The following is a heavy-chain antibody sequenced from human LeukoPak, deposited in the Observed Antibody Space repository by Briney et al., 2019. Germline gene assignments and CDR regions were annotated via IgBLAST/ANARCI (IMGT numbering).Heavy chain of an antibody. V-gene: IGHV4-30-2*01. CDR2: INHSGST. CDR1: GGSISSGGYY. J-gene: IGHJ2*01. CDR3: ARDLSYQLPAGWYFDL. Sequence: SETLSLTCTVSGGSISSGGYYWSWIRQPPGKGLEWIGYINHSGSTYYNPSLKSRITISVDRSKNQFSLKLSSATAADTAVYYCARDLSYQLPAGWYFDLWGRGTLVTVSS. D-gene: IGHD2-2*01.